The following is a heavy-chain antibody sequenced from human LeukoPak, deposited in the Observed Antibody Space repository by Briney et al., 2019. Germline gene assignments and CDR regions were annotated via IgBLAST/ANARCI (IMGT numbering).Heavy chain of an antibody. Sequence: GGSLRLSCAASGFTFSSYWMSWVRQAPGKGLEWVANIKQDGSEKYYVDSVKGRFTISRDNAKNSLYLQMNSLRAEDTAVYYCAKDPILYSLYYFDYWGQGTLVTVSS. D-gene: IGHD3-3*01. CDR2: IKQDGSEK. CDR1: GFTFSSYW. J-gene: IGHJ4*02. CDR3: AKDPILYSLYYFDY. V-gene: IGHV3-7*01.